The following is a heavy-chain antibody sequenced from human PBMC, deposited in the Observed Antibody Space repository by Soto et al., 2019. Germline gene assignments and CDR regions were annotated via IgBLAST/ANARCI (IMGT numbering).Heavy chain of an antibody. CDR1: GDSISSADYF. J-gene: IGHJ4*02. Sequence: SETLSLTCSVSGDSISSADYFWTWIRQSPGKGLEWMGYIFHSGTTYYNPSLKGRLLISIESSKNQFSLRLTSVTAADSAVYFCAREPYLPKARTDFWGPGTLVTVSS. V-gene: IGHV4-30-4*01. CDR3: AREPYLPKARTDF. CDR2: IFHSGTT.